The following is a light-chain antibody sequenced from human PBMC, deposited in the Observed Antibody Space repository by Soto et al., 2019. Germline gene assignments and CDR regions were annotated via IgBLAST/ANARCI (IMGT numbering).Light chain of an antibody. V-gene: IGLV2-14*01. Sequence: QSALTQPASVSGSPGQSITISCTGTSSDVGGYNYVSWYQQHPGNAPKLMIYDVSNRPSGVSNRFSGSKSGNTASLTISVLQAEDEADYYCSSYTCSSTQVFGTGTKLTVL. J-gene: IGLJ1*01. CDR2: DVS. CDR1: SSDVGGYNY. CDR3: SSYTCSSTQV.